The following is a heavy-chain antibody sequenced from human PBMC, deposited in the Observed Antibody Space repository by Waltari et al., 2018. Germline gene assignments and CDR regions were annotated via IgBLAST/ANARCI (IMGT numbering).Heavy chain of an antibody. Sequence: QVQLVQSGAEVKKPGSSVKVSCKASGGTFSSYTISWVRQAPGQGLEWMGRNIPILGIANYAQKFQGRVTITADESTSTAYMELSSLRSEDTAVYYCASLMATIRGPWGQGTLVTVSS. CDR1: GGTFSSYT. CDR2: NIPILGIA. D-gene: IGHD5-12*01. V-gene: IGHV1-69*02. J-gene: IGHJ5*02. CDR3: ASLMATIRGP.